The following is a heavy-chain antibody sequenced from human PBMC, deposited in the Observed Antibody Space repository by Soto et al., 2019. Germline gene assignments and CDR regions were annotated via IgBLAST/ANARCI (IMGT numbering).Heavy chain of an antibody. CDR2: VFPSGPT. CDR3: ARTLSGFTYGSRQFYFDY. Sequence: PSETLSLTCTVAGDPITSYFWTWLRQPAGKGLEWIGHVFPSGPTSHNSSLKSRVSMSVDTSKHQFSLTLTSVTAADTAVYYCARTLSGFTYGSRQFYFDYWGQGTLVTVSS. V-gene: IGHV4-4*07. CDR1: GDPITSYF. J-gene: IGHJ4*02. D-gene: IGHD3-10*01.